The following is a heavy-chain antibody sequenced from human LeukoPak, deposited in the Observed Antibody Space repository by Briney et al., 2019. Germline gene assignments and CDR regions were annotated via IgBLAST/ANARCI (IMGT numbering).Heavy chain of an antibody. CDR1: GFTFNDYY. J-gene: IGHJ5*02. V-gene: IGHV3-11*01. CDR3: ATDAAGFDT. CDR2: INIGGTNT. Sequence: GGSLRLSCAASGFTFNDYYMSWIRQAPGKGLEWLSYINIGGTNTHYADSVKGRFTISRDNAKKSLYLEMNNLRAEDTAVYYCATDAAGFDTWGQGVLVTVSS.